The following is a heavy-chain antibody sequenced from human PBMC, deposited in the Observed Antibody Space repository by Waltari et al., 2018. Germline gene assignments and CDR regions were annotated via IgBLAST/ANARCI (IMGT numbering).Heavy chain of an antibody. D-gene: IGHD3-9*01. V-gene: IGHV3-23*01. Sequence: EVQLLESGGGLVQPGGSLRLSCAASGFTFSSYAMSWVRRAPGKGLEWVSAISGSGGSTYYADSVKGRFTISRDNSKNTLYLQMNSLRAEDTAVYYCAKVSYYDILTGYYDYWGQGTLVTVSS. CDR3: AKVSYYDILTGYYDY. J-gene: IGHJ4*02. CDR2: ISGSGGST. CDR1: GFTFSSYA.